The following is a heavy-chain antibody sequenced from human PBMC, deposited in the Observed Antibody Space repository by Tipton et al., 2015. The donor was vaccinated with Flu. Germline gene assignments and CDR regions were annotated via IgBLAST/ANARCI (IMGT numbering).Heavy chain of an antibody. Sequence: QVQLVQSGAEVKKPGSSVKVSCKASGGSIFINYAISWVRQAPGQGLEWMGIIYPAGGGTTYAQTFQGRVTLTRDKSTSTVYMELSSLRSEDTAFYYCARDRGFGAYTFDYWGQGTLVTVAS. J-gene: IGHJ4*02. CDR1: GGSIFINY. CDR2: IYPAGGGT. CDR3: ARDRGFGAYTFDY. D-gene: IGHD3-10*01. V-gene: IGHV1-46*01.